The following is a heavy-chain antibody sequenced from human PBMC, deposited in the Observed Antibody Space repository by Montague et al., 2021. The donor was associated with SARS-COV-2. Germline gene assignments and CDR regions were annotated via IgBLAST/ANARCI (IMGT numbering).Heavy chain of an antibody. CDR1: DGSFSDFY. J-gene: IGHJ6*03. CDR2: INHSGTT. CDR3: ASGDDNGSGYLDV. D-gene: IGHD1-26*01. Sequence: SETLSLTCAVFDGSFSDFYWSWIRQPPGKGLEWIGEINHSGTTYYNPSLKSRVTISVDTSKNQFSLKLNSVTAADAAVYYCASGDDNGSGYLDVWGKGATATVPS. V-gene: IGHV4-34*01.